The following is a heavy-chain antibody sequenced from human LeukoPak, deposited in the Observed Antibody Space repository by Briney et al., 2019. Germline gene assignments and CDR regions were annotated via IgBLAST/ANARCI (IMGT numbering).Heavy chain of an antibody. J-gene: IGHJ3*02. D-gene: IGHD3-22*01. Sequence: GGSLRLSCSASGFTFSTHAMYWVRQAPGKGLEYVSGISSNGGSTNYADSVKGRFTISRDNSKNTLYLQMSSLRAEDTAVYYCARAPDGYEAFDIWGQGTMVTVSS. V-gene: IGHV3-64D*06. CDR3: ARAPDGYEAFDI. CDR2: ISSNGGST. CDR1: GFTFSTHA.